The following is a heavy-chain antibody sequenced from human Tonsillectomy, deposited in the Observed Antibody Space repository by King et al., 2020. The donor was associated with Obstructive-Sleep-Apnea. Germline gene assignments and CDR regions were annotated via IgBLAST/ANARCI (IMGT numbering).Heavy chain of an antibody. J-gene: IGHJ6*02. CDR2: SNAGNGNT. Sequence: VQLVQSGAEVKKPGASVKVSCKASGYTFTSYAMHWLRQAPGQRLEWMGWSNAGNGNTKYSQKFQGRVTITRDTSASTAYMELSSLRSEDTAVYYCAREWVDPNGMDVWGQGTTVTVSS. D-gene: IGHD5-12*01. CDR3: AREWVDPNGMDV. V-gene: IGHV1-3*01. CDR1: GYTFTSYA.